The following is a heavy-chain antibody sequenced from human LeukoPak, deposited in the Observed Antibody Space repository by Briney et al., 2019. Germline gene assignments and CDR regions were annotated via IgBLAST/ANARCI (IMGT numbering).Heavy chain of an antibody. CDR3: AKDRPYCSGGSCSNWFDP. V-gene: IGHV3-23*01. CDR2: ISGSRT. Sequence: GGSLRLSCAASGFTFSSYAMSWVRQAPGKGLEWVSAISGSRTYYADSVKGRFTISRDNSKNTLSLQMNSLRAEDTAVYYCAKDRPYCSGGSCSNWFDPWGQGTLVTVSS. CDR1: GFTFSSYA. D-gene: IGHD2-15*01. J-gene: IGHJ5*02.